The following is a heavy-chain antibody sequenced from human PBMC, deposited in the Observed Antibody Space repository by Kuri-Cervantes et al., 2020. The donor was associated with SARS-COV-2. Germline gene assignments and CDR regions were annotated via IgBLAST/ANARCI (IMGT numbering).Heavy chain of an antibody. Sequence: SVKVSCKASGGTFSSYAISWVRQAPGQGLEWMGGIIPIFGTANYAQKFQGRVTMTRDTSTSTVYMELSSLRSEDTAVYYCTTLIDYWGQGALVTVSS. CDR2: IIPIFGTA. V-gene: IGHV1-69*05. CDR1: GGTFSSYA. CDR3: TTLIDY. J-gene: IGHJ4*02.